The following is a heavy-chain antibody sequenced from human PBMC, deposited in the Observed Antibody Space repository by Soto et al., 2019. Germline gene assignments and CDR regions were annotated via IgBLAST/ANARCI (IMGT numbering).Heavy chain of an antibody. CDR2: ISAYNGNT. J-gene: IGHJ4*02. D-gene: IGHD1-26*01. V-gene: IGHV1-18*01. CDR3: ARARTIVGATIPQTNFDY. CDR1: GYTFTSYG. Sequence: ASVKVSCKASGYTFTSYGISWVRQAPGQGLEWMGWISAYNGNTNYAQKLQGRVTMTTDTSTSTAYMELRSLRSDDTAVYYCARARTIVGATIPQTNFDYWGQGTLVTVSS.